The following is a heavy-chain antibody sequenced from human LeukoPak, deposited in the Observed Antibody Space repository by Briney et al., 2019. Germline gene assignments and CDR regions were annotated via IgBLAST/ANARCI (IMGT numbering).Heavy chain of an antibody. V-gene: IGHV4-59*01. CDR2: IYYSGST. CDR3: ARDRPGSDSSGYYYWDAFDI. D-gene: IGHD3-22*01. Sequence: SETLSLTCTVSGGSISSYYWSWIRQPPGKGLEWIGYIYYSGSTNYNPSLKSRVTISVDTSKNQFSLRLSSVAAADTAVYYCARDRPGSDSSGYYYWDAFDIWGQGTMVTVSS. CDR1: GGSISSYY. J-gene: IGHJ3*02.